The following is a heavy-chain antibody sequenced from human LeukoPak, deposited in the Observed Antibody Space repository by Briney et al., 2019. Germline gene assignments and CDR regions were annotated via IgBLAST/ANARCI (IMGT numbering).Heavy chain of an antibody. D-gene: IGHD3-10*01. CDR3: ARGLHELIWFGEAYDY. CDR1: GFTFSSYS. J-gene: IGHJ4*02. Sequence: PGGSLRLSCAASGFTFSSYSMNWVRQAPGKGLEWVSSISSSSSYIYYADSVKGRFTISRDNAKNSLYLQMNSLRAEGTAVYYCARGLHELIWFGEAYDYWGQGTLVTVSS. CDR2: ISSSSSYI. V-gene: IGHV3-21*01.